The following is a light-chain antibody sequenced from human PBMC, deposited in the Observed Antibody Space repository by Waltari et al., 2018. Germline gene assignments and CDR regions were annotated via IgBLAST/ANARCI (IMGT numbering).Light chain of an antibody. CDR2: TNN. CDR3: AAWDDRLNGPV. Sequence: QSVLTQSPSASGTPGQRVTISCSGSSSNIGSNTVNWYQHLPGTAPKPLISTNNPQSSGVPDRCAGSKSGTSASLAISGLQSEDEADYFCAAWDDRLNGPVFGGGTKVTVL. CDR1: SSNIGSNT. V-gene: IGLV1-44*01. J-gene: IGLJ3*02.